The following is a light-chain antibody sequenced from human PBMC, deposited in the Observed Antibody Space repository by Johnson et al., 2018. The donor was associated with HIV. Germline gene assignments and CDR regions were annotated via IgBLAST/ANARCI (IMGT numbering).Light chain of an antibody. CDR2: GNN. J-gene: IGLJ1*01. CDR3: GTWDSSMSGV. V-gene: IGLV1-51*01. CDR1: SSNIGNNY. Sequence: QSVLTQPPSVSAAPGQKVTISCSGSSSNIGNNYVSWYQQFPGTAPKLLIYGNNKRPSGIPDRFSGSKSGTSATLGITGLQTGDEANYYCGTWDSSMSGVFGTGTKVTVL.